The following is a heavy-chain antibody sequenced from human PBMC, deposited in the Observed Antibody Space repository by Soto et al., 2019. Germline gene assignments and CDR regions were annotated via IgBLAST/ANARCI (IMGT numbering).Heavy chain of an antibody. CDR2: INTDGSIT. J-gene: IGHJ4*02. CDR3: ARGGSFRFDY. V-gene: IGHV3-74*03. CDR1: GFIFSSFW. Sequence: GGSLRLSCAASGFIFSSFWIQWVRQVPGKGLEWVPRINTDGSITTYADSVKGRFTISRDNAKNTVFLQMNSLRAEDTAVYYCARGGSFRFDYWGQGALVTVSS. D-gene: IGHD1-26*01.